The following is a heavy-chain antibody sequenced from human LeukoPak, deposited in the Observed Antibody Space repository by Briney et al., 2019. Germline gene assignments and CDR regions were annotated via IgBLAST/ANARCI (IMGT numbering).Heavy chain of an antibody. J-gene: IGHJ4*02. V-gene: IGHV1-2*02. CDR2: INPNSGGT. Sequence: ASVKVSFKASGYTFTGYYMHWVRQAPGQGLEWVGWINPNSGGTNYAQKFQGRVSMTRDTSLNTAYMDLSRLRSDDTAVYYCARGGGSNWGLDYWGQGTLVTVSS. CDR1: GYTFTGYY. D-gene: IGHD7-27*01. CDR3: ARGGGSNWGLDY.